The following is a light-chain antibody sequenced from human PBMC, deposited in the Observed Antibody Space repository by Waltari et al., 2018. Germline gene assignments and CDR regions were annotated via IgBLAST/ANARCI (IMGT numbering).Light chain of an antibody. Sequence: DIQMTQSPSILSASVGDRVAITCRASQSISAWLAWYQQKPGRAPKLLIYKTSNLESGVPSRFSGSRSGTQFTLTISGLQPDGFATYYCQQYNVFPLSFGGGTTVEMK. CDR1: QSISAW. V-gene: IGKV1-5*03. J-gene: IGKJ4*01. CDR2: KTS. CDR3: QQYNVFPLS.